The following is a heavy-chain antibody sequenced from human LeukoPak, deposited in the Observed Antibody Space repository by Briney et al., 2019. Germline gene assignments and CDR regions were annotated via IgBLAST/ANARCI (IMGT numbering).Heavy chain of an antibody. Sequence: GGSLRLSCAASGFTFSSYSMNWVRQASGKGLEWVSSISSSSSYIYYADSVKGRFTISRDNAKDSLYLQMNSLRAEDTAVYYCAIAAAGYYFDYWGQGTLVTVSS. CDR2: ISSSSSYI. CDR3: AIAAAGYYFDY. V-gene: IGHV3-21*01. J-gene: IGHJ4*02. CDR1: GFTFSSYS. D-gene: IGHD6-13*01.